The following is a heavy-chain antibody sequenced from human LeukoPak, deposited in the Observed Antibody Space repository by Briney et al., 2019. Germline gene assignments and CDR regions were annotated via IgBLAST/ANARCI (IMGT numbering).Heavy chain of an antibody. V-gene: IGHV4-59*01. CDR1: GGSISSYY. J-gene: IGHJ4*02. CDR2: IYYSGST. Sequence: SETLSLTCTVSGGSISSYYWSWIRQPPGKGLEWIGYIYYSGSTNYNPSLKSRVTISVDTSKHQFSLKLSSVTAADTAVYYCASSIYYYDSSGYHYWGQGTLVTVSS. D-gene: IGHD3-22*01. CDR3: ASSIYYYDSSGYHY.